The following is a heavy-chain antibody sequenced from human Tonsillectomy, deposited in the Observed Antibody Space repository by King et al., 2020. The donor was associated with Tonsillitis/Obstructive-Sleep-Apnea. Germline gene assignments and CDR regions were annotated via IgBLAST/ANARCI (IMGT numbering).Heavy chain of an antibody. J-gene: IGHJ5*02. Sequence: QVQLVESGGGVVQPGRSLRLSCAASGFSFSNYAIHWVRQAPGKGLEWVALISYDGSNIYYADSVKGRFAISRDNSKNTLYLQMNGLRAEDTAVYYCAKDSSSWSSQTTSGWEWFDPWGQGTLVTVSS. CDR1: GFSFSNYA. CDR3: AKDSSSWSSQTTSGWEWFDP. D-gene: IGHD6-19*01. CDR2: ISYDGSNI. V-gene: IGHV3-30*18.